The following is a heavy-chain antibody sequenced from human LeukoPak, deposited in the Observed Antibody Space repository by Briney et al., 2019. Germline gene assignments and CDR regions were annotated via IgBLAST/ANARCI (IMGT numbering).Heavy chain of an antibody. V-gene: IGHV3-48*02. CDR2: ITGSSSTI. CDR1: GFTFSSYT. CDR3: VRESSLDY. J-gene: IGHJ4*02. Sequence: PGESLRLSCAASGFTFSSYTMSWVRQAPGKGLEWLSYITGSSSTIYYADSVKGRCTISRENARNSLYLQMNSLRDEDTAVYYCVRESSLDYWGQGTLVTVSS.